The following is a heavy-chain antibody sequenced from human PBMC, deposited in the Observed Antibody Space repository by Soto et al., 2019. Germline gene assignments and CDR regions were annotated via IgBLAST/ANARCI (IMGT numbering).Heavy chain of an antibody. CDR2: ISTYNGNT. CDR1: GYTFISYS. J-gene: IGHJ4*02. CDR3: AREGAHSTGWYDYFDQ. D-gene: IGHD6-13*01. V-gene: IGHV1-18*04. Sequence: QVQLVQSGGEVKKPGASVNISCKATGYTFISYSITWVRQAPGQGLEWMGWISTYNGNTKYAQSFQGRVTLTRDTSTNTAFMEIRGLRSDDTAIYYCAREGAHSTGWYDYFDQWGQGTLVAVSS.